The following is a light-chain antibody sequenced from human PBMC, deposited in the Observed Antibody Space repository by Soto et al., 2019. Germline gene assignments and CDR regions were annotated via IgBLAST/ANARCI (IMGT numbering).Light chain of an antibody. CDR1: SSDLGTYNL. Sequence: QSALTQPASVSGSPGQSITISCTGTSSDLGTYNLVSWYQHHPGKAPKLIIYEATKRPSGVPDRFSGSKSGTSASLAITGLQAEDEAYYYCQSCDSSLSGSGVFGSGTKVTVL. V-gene: IGLV2-14*02. CDR3: QSCDSSLSGSGV. CDR2: EAT. J-gene: IGLJ1*01.